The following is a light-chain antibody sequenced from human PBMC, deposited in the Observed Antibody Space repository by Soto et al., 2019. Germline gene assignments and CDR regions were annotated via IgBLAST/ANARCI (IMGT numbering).Light chain of an antibody. J-gene: IGLJ1*01. CDR2: AVS. Sequence: QSVLTQPPSASGTPGQSVSIPCTGTSSDVGGYKYVSWYQQYPGRAPKLMIYAVSKRPSRVPDRFSGAKSGITASLPVPGLQAEDEADYYFSSYAGSNNYVFGTGTQVTVL. V-gene: IGLV2-8*01. CDR1: SSDVGGYKY. CDR3: SSYAGSNNYV.